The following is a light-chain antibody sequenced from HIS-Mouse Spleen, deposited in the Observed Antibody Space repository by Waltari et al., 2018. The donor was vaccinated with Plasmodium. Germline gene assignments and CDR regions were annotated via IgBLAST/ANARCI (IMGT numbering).Light chain of an antibody. J-gene: IGLJ2*01. CDR2: EVS. CDR1: SSDVGGYNY. Sequence: QSALTQPPSASGSPGQSVTIYCPGTSSDVGGYNYFSWYQQHPGKAPKLMIYEVSKRPSGVPDRFSGSKSGNTASLTVSGLQAEDEADYYCSSYAGSNNLVFGGGTKLTVL. CDR3: SSYAGSNNLV. V-gene: IGLV2-8*01.